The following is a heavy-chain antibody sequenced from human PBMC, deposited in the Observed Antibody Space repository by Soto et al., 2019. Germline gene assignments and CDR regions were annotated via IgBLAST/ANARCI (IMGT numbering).Heavy chain of an antibody. CDR2: IIPIFGTA. J-gene: IGHJ2*01. D-gene: IGHD2-21*01. CDR3: ARVTVVNPWYFDL. CDR1: GGTFSSYA. V-gene: IGHV1-69*13. Sequence: ASVKVSGKASGGTFSSYAISWVRQAPGQGLEWMGGIIPIFGTANYAQKFQGRVTITADESTSTAYMELSSLRSEDTAVYYCARVTVVNPWYFDLWGRGTLVTVSS.